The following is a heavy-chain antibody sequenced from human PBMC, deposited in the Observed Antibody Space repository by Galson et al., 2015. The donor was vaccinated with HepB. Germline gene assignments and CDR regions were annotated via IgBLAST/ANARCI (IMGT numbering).Heavy chain of an antibody. CDR2: ISAYNGNT. V-gene: IGHV1-18*04. J-gene: IGHJ4*02. Sequence: SVKVSCKASGYTFTSYGISWVRQAPGQGLEWMGWISAYNGNTNYAQKLQGRVTMTTDTSTSTAYMELRSLRSDDTAVYYCARLWFDGYDFDSKYYSDYWGQGTLVTVSS. CDR3: ARLWFDGYDFDSKYYSDY. CDR1: GYTFTSYG. D-gene: IGHD5-12*01.